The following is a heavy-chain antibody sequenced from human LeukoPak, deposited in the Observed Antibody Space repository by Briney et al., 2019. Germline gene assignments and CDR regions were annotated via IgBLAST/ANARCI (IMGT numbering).Heavy chain of an antibody. V-gene: IGHV3-30-3*02. D-gene: IGHD2-2*02. Sequence: GRSLRLSCAASGFTFSSYAMHWVRQAPGKGLEWVAVISYDGSNKYYADSVKGRFTISRDNSKNTLYLQMNSLRAEDTAVYYCANDIVVVPAAIHWGQGTLVTVSS. CDR2: ISYDGSNK. CDR3: ANDIVVVPAAIH. CDR1: GFTFSSYA. J-gene: IGHJ4*02.